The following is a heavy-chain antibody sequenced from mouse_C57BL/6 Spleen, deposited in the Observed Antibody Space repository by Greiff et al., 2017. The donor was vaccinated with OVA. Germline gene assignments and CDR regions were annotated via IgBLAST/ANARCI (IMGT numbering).Heavy chain of an antibody. D-gene: IGHD4-1*01. Sequence: DVKLVESGGGLVKPGGSLKLSCAASVFTFSDYGMHWVRQAPEKGLEWVAYISSGSSTIYYADTVKGRFTISRDNAKNTLFLQMTSLRSEDTAMYYCARLGHAMDYWGQGTSVTVSS. CDR2: ISSGSSTI. CDR1: VFTFSDYG. CDR3: ARLGHAMDY. J-gene: IGHJ4*01. V-gene: IGHV5-17*01.